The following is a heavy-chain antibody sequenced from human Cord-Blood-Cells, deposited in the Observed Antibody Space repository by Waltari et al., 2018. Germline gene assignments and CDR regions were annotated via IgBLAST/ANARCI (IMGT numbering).Heavy chain of an antibody. D-gene: IGHD3-22*01. CDR2: IIPIFGTA. J-gene: IGHJ3*02. Sequence: QVQLVQSGAEVKKPGSSVKVSCKASGGTSSSYDISWVRQAAGQGLEWMGGIIPIFGTANYAQKFQGRVTITADESTSTAYMELSSLRSEDTAVYYCARDRNDSSGYYYDAFDIWGQGTMVTVSS. CDR3: ARDRNDSSGYYYDAFDI. V-gene: IGHV1-69*01. CDR1: GGTSSSYD.